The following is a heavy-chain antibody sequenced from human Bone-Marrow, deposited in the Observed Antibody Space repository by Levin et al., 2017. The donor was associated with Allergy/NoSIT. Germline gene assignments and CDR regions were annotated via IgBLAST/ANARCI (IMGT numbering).Heavy chain of an antibody. D-gene: IGHD5-12*01. V-gene: IGHV3-30*04. CDR1: GFTFSSYA. J-gene: IGHJ5*02. CDR2: ISYDGSNK. Sequence: GESLKISCAASGFTFSSYAMHWVRQAPGKGLEWVAVISYDGSNKYYADSVKGRFTISRDNSKNTLYLQMNSLRAEDTAVYYCARDQVAWIVATISRWFDPWGQGTLVTVSS. CDR3: ARDQVAWIVATISRWFDP.